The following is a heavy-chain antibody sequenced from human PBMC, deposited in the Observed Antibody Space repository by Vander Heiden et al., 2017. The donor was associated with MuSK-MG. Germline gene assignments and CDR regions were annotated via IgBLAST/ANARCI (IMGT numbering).Heavy chain of an antibody. CDR1: GLTFRSSS. CDR2: ISYSSSTI. D-gene: IGHD3-22*01. J-gene: IGHJ4*02. CDR3: AGTYYYDSSGYWGSFDF. Sequence: EVQLVQSEGGLVQPGGSLRLSWAGSGLTFRSSSMNWVRQAPRKGLEWLSYISYSSSTIYYADSVKGRFTISRDNAKNSLFLQMNSLRAEDTAVYYCAGTYYYDSSGYWGSFDFWGQGTLVTVSS. V-gene: IGHV3-48*01.